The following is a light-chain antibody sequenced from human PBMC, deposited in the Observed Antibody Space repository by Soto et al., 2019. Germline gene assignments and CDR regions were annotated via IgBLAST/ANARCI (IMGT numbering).Light chain of an antibody. V-gene: IGKV1-33*01. CDR2: DAS. CDR1: QDINKN. J-gene: IGKJ5*01. Sequence: DIQMTQSPSSLSASVGDRVSITCQASQDINKNVIWYQQKPGKAPKLLIYDASDLETGVPSRFSGSGSGTGFTFTISSLQPEDIATYYCQQYDNLPFGQGTRLEIK. CDR3: QQYDNLP.